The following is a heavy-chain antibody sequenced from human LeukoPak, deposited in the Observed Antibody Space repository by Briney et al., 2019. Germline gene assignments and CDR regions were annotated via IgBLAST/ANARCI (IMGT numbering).Heavy chain of an antibody. CDR2: INPNSGGT. CDR3: ARSRRMATITSYYYMDV. Sequence: ASVKVSCKASGYTFTGYYMHWVRQAPGQGLEWMGWINPNSGGTNYAQKFQGRVTMTRDTSISTAYMELSRLRSDDTAVYYCARSRRMATITSYYYMDVWGKGATVTVSS. J-gene: IGHJ6*03. D-gene: IGHD5-24*01. CDR1: GYTFTGYY. V-gene: IGHV1-2*02.